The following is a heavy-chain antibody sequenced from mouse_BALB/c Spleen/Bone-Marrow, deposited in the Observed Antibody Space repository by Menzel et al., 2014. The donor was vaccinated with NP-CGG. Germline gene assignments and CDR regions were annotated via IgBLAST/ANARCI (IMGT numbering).Heavy chain of an antibody. CDR3: ARSDYRYDPLAY. CDR1: GHTFTDYW. V-gene: IGHV1-69*01. D-gene: IGHD2-14*01. J-gene: IGHJ3*01. Sequence: VQLQQSGAELVMPGASVKMSCKASGHTFTDYWMHWVKQRPGQGLAWIGAIDTTDSYTSYNQKFKGKATLTVDESSNTAYMQLSSLTSEDSAVYYCARSDYRYDPLAYWGQGTLVTVSA. CDR2: IDTTDSYT.